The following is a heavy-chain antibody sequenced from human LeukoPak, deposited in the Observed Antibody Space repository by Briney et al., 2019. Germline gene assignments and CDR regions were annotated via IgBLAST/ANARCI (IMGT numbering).Heavy chain of an antibody. J-gene: IGHJ5*02. CDR1: GGSISSSSYS. V-gene: IGHV4-39*07. Sequence: SETLSLTCTVSGGSISSSSYSWGWIRQPPGKGLEWIGSIYYSGSTYYTPSLKSRVTISVDTSKNQFSLKLSSVTAADTAVYYCARGRPYYYDSSGYYLWFDPWGQGTLVTVSS. CDR2: IYYSGST. D-gene: IGHD3-22*01. CDR3: ARGRPYYYDSSGYYLWFDP.